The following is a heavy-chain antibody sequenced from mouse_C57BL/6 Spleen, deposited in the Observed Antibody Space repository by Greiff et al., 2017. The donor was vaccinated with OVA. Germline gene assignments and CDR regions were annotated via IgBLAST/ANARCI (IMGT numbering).Heavy chain of an antibody. J-gene: IGHJ2*01. CDR1: GFNIKDYY. CDR2: IDPEDGGT. V-gene: IGHV14-2*01. D-gene: IGHD2-5*01. Sequence: EVQLQQSGAELVKPGASVKLSCTASGFNIKDYYMHWVKQRPEQGLEWIGRIDPEDGGTKYAPKFQGKATITADTSSHTAYLQIRSLTCEDTAVDYCARSYYSNYGFDYWGQGTTLTVSS. CDR3: ARSYYSNYGFDY.